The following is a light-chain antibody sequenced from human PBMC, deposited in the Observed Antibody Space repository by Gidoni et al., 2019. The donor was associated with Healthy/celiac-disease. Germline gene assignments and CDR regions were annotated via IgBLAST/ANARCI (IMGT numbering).Light chain of an antibody. CDR3: QQYGSSLLT. CDR2: GAS. J-gene: IGKJ4*01. Sequence: EVVLKQSHGTLSLSPGDRATLPCRASKRVSSSYLAWYQQKPGQAPRLLIYGASSRATGIPDRFSGSGSGTDFTLTISRLEPEDFAVYYCQQYGSSLLTFGCXTKVEIK. CDR1: KRVSSSY. V-gene: IGKV3-20*01.